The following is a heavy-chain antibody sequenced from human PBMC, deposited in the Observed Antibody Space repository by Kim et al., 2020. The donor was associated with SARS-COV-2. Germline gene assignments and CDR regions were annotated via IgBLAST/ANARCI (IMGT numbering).Heavy chain of an antibody. J-gene: IGHJ5*02. CDR1: GYTFTSYA. V-gene: IGHV1-3*01. Sequence: ASVKVSCKASGYTFTSYAMHWVRQAPGQRLEWMGWINAGNGNTKYSQKFQGRVTITRDTSASTAYMELSSLRSEDTAVYYCARSRLLGCSGGSCYSRWFDPWGQGTLVTVSS. CDR3: ARSRLLGCSGGSCYSRWFDP. D-gene: IGHD2-15*01. CDR2: INAGNGNT.